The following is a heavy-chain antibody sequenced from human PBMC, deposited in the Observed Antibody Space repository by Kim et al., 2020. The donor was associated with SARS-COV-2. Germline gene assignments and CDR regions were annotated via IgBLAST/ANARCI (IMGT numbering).Heavy chain of an antibody. CDR3: AREDHRVFDY. J-gene: IGHJ4*02. CDR2: GT. Sequence: GTNYAQKFQGRVTMTRDTSISTAYMELSRLRSDDTTVYYCAREDHRVFDYWGQGTLVTVSS. V-gene: IGHV1-2*02.